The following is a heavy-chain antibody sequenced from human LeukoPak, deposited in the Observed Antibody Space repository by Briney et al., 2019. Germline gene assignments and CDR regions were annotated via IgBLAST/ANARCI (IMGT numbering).Heavy chain of an antibody. Sequence: PGGSLRLSCAASGFTFSSYDMYWVRQAPGKGLEWVSYISSGGSTTHYGDSVKGRFTISRDNAKNTLHLQMNSLRAEDTAVYYCARLPTGSSLHYWGQGTLVTVSS. CDR2: ISSGGSTT. D-gene: IGHD6-6*01. CDR3: ARLPTGSSLHY. J-gene: IGHJ4*02. CDR1: GFTFSSYD. V-gene: IGHV3-48*03.